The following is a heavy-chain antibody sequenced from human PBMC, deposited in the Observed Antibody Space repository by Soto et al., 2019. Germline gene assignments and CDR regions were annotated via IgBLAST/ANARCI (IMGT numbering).Heavy chain of an antibody. CDR2: FNPSGGST. CDR1: GYTFNSYY. Sequence: QVQLVQSGAEVKKPGASVKVSCKASGYTFNSYYIHWVRQAPGQGLEWMGIFNPSGGSTNYPQKLQGRLNLPRDTSTSTVYMELSSLRSEDTAIYYCARGGYDWYFDLWGRGTLVTVSS. CDR3: ARGGYDWYFDL. J-gene: IGHJ2*01. V-gene: IGHV1-46*02. D-gene: IGHD5-18*01.